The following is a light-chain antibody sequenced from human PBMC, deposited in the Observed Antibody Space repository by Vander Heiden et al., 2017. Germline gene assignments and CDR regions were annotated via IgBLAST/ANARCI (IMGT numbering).Light chain of an antibody. CDR2: KAS. V-gene: IGKV1-5*03. Sequence: DIQMTQSPSTLSASVGDRVTITCRASQSISSWLAWYQQKPGKAPKLLIYKASSLESGVPSRFSGSGSGTEFTLTISSLQPDDFATYYSQQYNTYSTFGQGTKLEIK. CDR3: QQYNTYST. CDR1: QSISSW. J-gene: IGKJ2*01.